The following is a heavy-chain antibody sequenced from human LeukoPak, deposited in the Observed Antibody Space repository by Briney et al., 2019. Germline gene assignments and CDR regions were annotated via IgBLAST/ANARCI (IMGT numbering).Heavy chain of an antibody. Sequence: ASVKVSCKASGYTFTSYGISWVRQAPGQGLEWMGWISAYNGNTNYAQKLQGRVTMTTDTSTSTAYMELRSLRSDDTAVYYCARPSHSSPTDGIYFDYWGQGTLVTVSS. CDR1: GYTFTSYG. V-gene: IGHV1-18*01. D-gene: IGHD6-13*01. CDR3: ARPSHSSPTDGIYFDY. CDR2: ISAYNGNT. J-gene: IGHJ4*02.